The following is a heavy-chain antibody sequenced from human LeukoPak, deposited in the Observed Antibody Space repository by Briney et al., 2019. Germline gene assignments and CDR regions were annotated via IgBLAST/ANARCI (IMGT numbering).Heavy chain of an antibody. D-gene: IGHD3-22*01. V-gene: IGHV4-30-4*07. J-gene: IGHJ6*02. CDR1: GGSISSGGYS. CDR2: IDYSGSP. Sequence: SQTLSPTCAVSGGSISSGGYSWSWIRQPPGKGLEWIGYIDYSGSPNYNPSLKSRLAISVDTSKNQFSLKLSSVSAADTAVYYCARFNYFDSSDYFSYYYGMDVWGQGTTVTVSS. CDR3: ARFNYFDSSDYFSYYYGMDV.